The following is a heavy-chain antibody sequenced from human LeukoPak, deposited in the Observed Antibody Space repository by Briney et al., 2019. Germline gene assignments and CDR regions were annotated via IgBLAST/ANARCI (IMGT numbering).Heavy chain of an antibody. J-gene: IGHJ4*02. Sequence: GGSLRLSCAASGFTFSSYAMSWVRQAPGKGLEWVSAISGSGGSTYYADSVKGRFTISRDNSKNTLYLQMNSLRAEDTAVYYCAKDSQSSSPDGGYFDYWGQGTLVTVSS. CDR2: ISGSGGST. CDR3: AKDSQSSSPDGGYFDY. D-gene: IGHD6-6*01. CDR1: GFTFSSYA. V-gene: IGHV3-23*01.